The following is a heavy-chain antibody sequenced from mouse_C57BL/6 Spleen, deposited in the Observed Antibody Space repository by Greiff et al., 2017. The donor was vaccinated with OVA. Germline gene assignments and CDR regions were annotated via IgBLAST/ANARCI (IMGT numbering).Heavy chain of an antibody. J-gene: IGHJ2*01. CDR2: INPNNGGT. Sequence: VQLQQSGPELVKPGASVKISCKASGYTFTDYYMNWVKQSHGKSLEWIGDINPNNGGTSYNQKFKGKVTLTVDKSSSTAYMELGSLTSEGSSVYYCAYDGLDYWGQGTTLTVSS. CDR1: GYTFTDYY. CDR3: AYDGLDY. V-gene: IGHV1-26*01. D-gene: IGHD2-3*01.